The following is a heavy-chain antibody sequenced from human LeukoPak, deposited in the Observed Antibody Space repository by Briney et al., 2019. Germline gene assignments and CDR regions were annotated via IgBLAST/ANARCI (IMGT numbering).Heavy chain of an antibody. J-gene: IGHJ4*02. CDR2: ISSSGSTI. Sequence: GGSLRLSCAASGFTVSSNYMSWVRQAPGKGLEWVSYISSSGSTIYYADSVKGRFTISRDNAKNSLYLQMNSLRAEDTAVYYCARDTYYYGSGTFDYWGQGTLVTVSS. CDR3: ARDTYYYGSGTFDY. V-gene: IGHV3-11*04. D-gene: IGHD3-10*01. CDR1: GFTVSSNY.